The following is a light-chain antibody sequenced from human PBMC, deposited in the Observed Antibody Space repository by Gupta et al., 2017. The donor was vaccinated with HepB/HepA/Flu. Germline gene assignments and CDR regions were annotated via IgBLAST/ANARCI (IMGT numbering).Light chain of an antibody. V-gene: IGLV3-1*01. CDR3: QAWDSRIVI. Sequence: SSALPLPPSVSVSPGQTASITCSRDNLGDNYACWYQQKPGQSPDLVIYQNNKRPAGSPGRFSGSNSGNTATLTISGTQAVDEGDYYCQAWDSRIVIFGGGTKLTVL. CDR1: NLGDNY. J-gene: IGLJ2*01. CDR2: QNN.